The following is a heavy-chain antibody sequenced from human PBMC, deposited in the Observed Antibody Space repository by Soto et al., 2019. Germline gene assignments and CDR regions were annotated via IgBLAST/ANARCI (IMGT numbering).Heavy chain of an antibody. CDR3: ARVVHDYVWGSYRDYYYGMDV. Sequence: SQTLSLTCAISGDSVSSNSAAWNWIRQSPSRGLEWLGRTYYRSKWYNDYAVSVKSRITINPDTSENQFSLQLNSVTPEDTAVYYCARVVHDYVWGSYRDYYYGMDVWGQGTTVTVSS. D-gene: IGHD3-16*02. V-gene: IGHV6-1*01. CDR1: GDSVSSNSAA. J-gene: IGHJ6*02. CDR2: TYYRSKWYN.